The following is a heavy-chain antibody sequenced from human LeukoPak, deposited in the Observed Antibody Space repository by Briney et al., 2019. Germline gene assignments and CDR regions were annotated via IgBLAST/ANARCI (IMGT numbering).Heavy chain of an antibody. Sequence: ASVKVSCKASGYTFTSYDINWVRQATGQGLEWMGWMNPNSGNTGYAQKFQGRVTMTRNTSISTAYMELSSLRSEDTAVYYCAKGLGVQYYYYYYMDVWGKGTTVTVSS. V-gene: IGHV1-8*01. CDR1: GYTFTSYD. D-gene: IGHD3-10*01. CDR3: AKGLGVQYYYYYYMDV. CDR2: MNPNSGNT. J-gene: IGHJ6*03.